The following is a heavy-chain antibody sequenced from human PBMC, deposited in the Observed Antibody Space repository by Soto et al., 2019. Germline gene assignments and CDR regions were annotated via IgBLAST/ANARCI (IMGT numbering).Heavy chain of an antibody. J-gene: IGHJ5*02. V-gene: IGHV1-18*01. D-gene: IGHD3-3*01. Sequence: PGASVKVSCKASGYTFTSYGISWVGQAPGQWLDWMGWISAYNGNTNYAQKLQGRVTMTTDTSTSTAYMELRSLRSDDTAVYYCARQDXTYYDFWSGYYSNWFDPWGQGTLVTVSS. CDR3: ARQDXTYYDFWSGYYSNWFDP. CDR2: ISAYNGNT. CDR1: GYTFTSYG.